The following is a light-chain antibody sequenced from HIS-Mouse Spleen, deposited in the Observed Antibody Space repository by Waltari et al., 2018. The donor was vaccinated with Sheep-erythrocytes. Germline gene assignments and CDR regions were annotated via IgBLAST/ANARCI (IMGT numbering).Light chain of an antibody. CDR1: SSDVSGYNY. CDR2: DVS. J-gene: IGLJ1*01. Sequence: QSALTQPRSVSGSPGQAVTISCTGTSSDVSGYNYVSWYQQNPVKAPKLMIYDVSKRPSGFPDRFSGSKSGNTASLTISGLQAEDEADYYCCSYAGSYNHVFATGTKVTVL. V-gene: IGLV2-11*01. CDR3: CSYAGSYNHV.